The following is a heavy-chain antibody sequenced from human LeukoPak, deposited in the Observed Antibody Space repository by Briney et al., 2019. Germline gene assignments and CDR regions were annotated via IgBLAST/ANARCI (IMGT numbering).Heavy chain of an antibody. D-gene: IGHD1-14*01. CDR3: ARPLGTIQENDSPWWY. CDR1: GYSFTSYW. J-gene: IGHJ4*02. CDR2: IYPGDSDT. V-gene: IGHV5-51*01. Sequence: GESLKISCKGSGYSFTSYWIGWVRQMPGKGLEWMGIIYPGDSDTRYSPSFQGQVTISADKSISTAYLQCSSLKASDTAMYYCARPLGTIQENDSPWWYWGQGTLVTVSS.